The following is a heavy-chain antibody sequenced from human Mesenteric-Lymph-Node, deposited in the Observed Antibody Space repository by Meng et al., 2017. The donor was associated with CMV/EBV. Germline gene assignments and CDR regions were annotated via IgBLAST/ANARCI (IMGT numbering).Heavy chain of an antibody. Sequence: GGSLRLSCAASGFTFSSYSMNWVRQAPGKGLEWVSYISSSSSTIYYADSVKGRFTISRDNAKNSLHLQMNSLRAEDTAVYYCARLMEDYFDRSEYPDDFDIWGQGTMVTVSS. V-gene: IGHV3-48*04. J-gene: IGHJ3*02. CDR1: GFTFSSYS. CDR2: ISSSSSTI. CDR3: ARLMEDYFDRSEYPDDFDI. D-gene: IGHD3-22*01.